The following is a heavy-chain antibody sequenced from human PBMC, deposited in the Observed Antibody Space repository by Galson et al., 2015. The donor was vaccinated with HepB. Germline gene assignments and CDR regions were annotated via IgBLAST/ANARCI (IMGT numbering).Heavy chain of an antibody. CDR2: ISSSSSTI. V-gene: IGHV3-48*04. CDR1: GFTFSSYS. Sequence: SLRLSCAASGFTFSSYSMNWVRQAPGKGLEWVSYISSSSSTIYYADSVKGRFTISRDNAKNSLYLQMNSLRAEDTAVYYCARGLVGAKSPYYFDYWGQGTLVTVSS. CDR3: ARGLVGAKSPYYFDY. D-gene: IGHD1-26*01. J-gene: IGHJ4*02.